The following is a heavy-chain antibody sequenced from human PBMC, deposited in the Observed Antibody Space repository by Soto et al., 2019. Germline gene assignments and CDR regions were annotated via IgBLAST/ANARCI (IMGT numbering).Heavy chain of an antibody. V-gene: IGHV1-18*01. Sequence: QVQLVQSGAEVKKPGDSVKVSCKASVYTFTSSGIRWVRQAPGQGLEWLGWISTDYGNTNYAQHLNGRVSLTTDKSTSTAYIDLRSLRSDDTAVYYCARYQAITTVGVYSMYYYCMDVWGQGTTVTVSS. CDR2: ISTDYGNT. CDR1: VYTFTSSG. J-gene: IGHJ6*02. CDR3: ARYQAITTVGVYSMYYYCMDV. D-gene: IGHD3-3*01.